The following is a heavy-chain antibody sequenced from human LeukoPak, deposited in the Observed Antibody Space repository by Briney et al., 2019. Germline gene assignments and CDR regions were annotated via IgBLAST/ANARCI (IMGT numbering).Heavy chain of an antibody. CDR1: GFTFSDYY. V-gene: IGHV3-11*04. CDR3: ARQIKDTYGRHRRIYFDY. J-gene: IGHJ4*02. D-gene: IGHD5-18*01. Sequence: GGSLRLSCAASGFTFSDYYMSWIRQAPGKGLEWVSYISSSGSTIYYADSVKGRFTISRDNAKNSLYLQMNSLRAEDTAVYYCARQIKDTYGRHRRIYFDYWGQGALVTVSS. CDR2: ISSSGSTI.